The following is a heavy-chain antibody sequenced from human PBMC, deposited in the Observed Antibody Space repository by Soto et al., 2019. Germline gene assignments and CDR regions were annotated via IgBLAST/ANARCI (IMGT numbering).Heavy chain of an antibody. J-gene: IGHJ4*01. Sequence: QVQLQESGPGLVKPSETLSLTCTVSGGSMTNYYWSWIRQPPGKGLERIGYVYYNGKTNFNPSLSIQVTISIHTSKKQFSLRLNSVSAAETAAYFCAREYAYIIEYWGQGSLVTVSS. D-gene: IGHD2-21*01. CDR3: AREYAYIIEY. CDR1: GGSMTNYY. CDR2: VYYNGKT. V-gene: IGHV4-59*01.